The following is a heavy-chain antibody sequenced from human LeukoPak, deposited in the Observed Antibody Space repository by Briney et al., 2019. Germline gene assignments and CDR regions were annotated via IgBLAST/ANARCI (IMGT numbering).Heavy chain of an antibody. CDR2: ISAYNGVS. Sequence: ASVKVSCKASGYTITTYGINWVRQAPGQGLEWMCWISAYNGVSKYAQKFQGRVTMTTETSTTTASMELRSLRSDDTAVYFCARGQSSVGGDYYYYFGMDVWGQGTTVTVSS. V-gene: IGHV1-18*01. CDR1: GYTITTYG. CDR3: ARGQSSVGGDYYYYFGMDV. J-gene: IGHJ6*02. D-gene: IGHD6-19*01.